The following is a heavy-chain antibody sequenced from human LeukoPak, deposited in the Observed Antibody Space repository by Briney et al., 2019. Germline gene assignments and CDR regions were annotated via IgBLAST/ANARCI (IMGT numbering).Heavy chain of an antibody. J-gene: IGHJ4*02. CDR1: GGTFSSYA. CDR3: ARDCSGGSCYSSIYYFDY. CDR2: IIPILGIT. Sequence: SVKVSCKASGGTFSSYAISWVRQAPGQGLEWMGRIIPILGITNYAQKFHGRVTITADKSTSTAYMELSSLRSEDTAVYYCARDCSGGSCYSSIYYFDYWGQGTLVTVSS. D-gene: IGHD2-15*01. V-gene: IGHV1-69*04.